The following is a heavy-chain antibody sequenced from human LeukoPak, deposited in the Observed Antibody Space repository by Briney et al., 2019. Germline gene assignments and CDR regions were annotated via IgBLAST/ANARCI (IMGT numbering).Heavy chain of an antibody. CDR2: IYTTGST. V-gene: IGHV4-4*07. CDR1: SDSMKCYY. CDR3: ARVVTPYWYLDL. Sequence: SETLSLTCTVSSDSMKCYYWSWIRQPAGRGLEWIGRIYTTGSTNYNPSLKSRVSMSVDKFKNQFSLKLSSVTAADTAVYYCARVVTPYWYLDLWGRGTLVSVSS. D-gene: IGHD4-23*01. J-gene: IGHJ2*01.